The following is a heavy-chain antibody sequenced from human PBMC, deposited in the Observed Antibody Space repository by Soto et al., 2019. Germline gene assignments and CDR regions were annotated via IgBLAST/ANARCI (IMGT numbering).Heavy chain of an antibody. J-gene: IGHJ6*02. D-gene: IGHD6-13*01. V-gene: IGHV3-53*02. CDR2: IYSGGST. CDR3: ARDGLAAAGTPYYYYGMDV. CDR1: GFTVSSNY. Sequence: EVQLVETGGGLIQPGGSLRLSCAASGFTVSSNYMSWVRQAPGKGLEWVSVIYSGGSTYYADSVKGRFTISRDNSKNTLYLQMDSLIAEDTAVYYCARDGLAAAGTPYYYYGMDVWGQGTTVTVSS.